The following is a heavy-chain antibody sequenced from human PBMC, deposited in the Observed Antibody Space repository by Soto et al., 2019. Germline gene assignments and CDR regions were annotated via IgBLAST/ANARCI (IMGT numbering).Heavy chain of an antibody. CDR1: GGSVRSGSYY. CDR3: ARGTDYSRLGSYHYDMDV. CDR2: GYYSGRT. Sequence: SETLSLTCSVSGGSVRSGSYYWDWIRQPTGKRLEWIGHGYYSGRTNYCPSLKRRGTVSVVMSKNLDCLRLTSVTGAGTDVAYCARGTDYSRLGSYHYDMDVWGQGTSVTVSS. D-gene: IGHD4-4*01. V-gene: IGHV4-61*01. J-gene: IGHJ6*01.